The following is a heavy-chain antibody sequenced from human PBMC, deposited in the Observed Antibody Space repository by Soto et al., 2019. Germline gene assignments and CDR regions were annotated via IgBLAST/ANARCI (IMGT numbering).Heavy chain of an antibody. CDR1: GGSFSSGGYY. CDR2: IYYSGST. J-gene: IGHJ4*02. D-gene: IGHD2-8*02. V-gene: IGHV4-31*03. Sequence: QLQLQESGPGLVKPSQTLSLACTVSGGSFSSGGYYWSWIRQLPGKGLEWIGYIYYSGSTYYNPSLKSRFTISLDTSKNQFSLKLSSVTAADTAAYYCARATSFSGHHGYWGQGTLVTVSS. CDR3: ARATSFSGHHGY.